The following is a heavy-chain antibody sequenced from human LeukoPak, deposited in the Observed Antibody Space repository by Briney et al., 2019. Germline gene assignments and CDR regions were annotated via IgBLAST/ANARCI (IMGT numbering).Heavy chain of an antibody. CDR1: GYTFTSYY. Sequence: ASVKVSCKTSGYTFTSYYMHWVRQAPGKGLEWMGGFDPEDGETIYAQKFQGRVTMTEDTSTDTAYMELSSLRSEDTAVYYCATVNWNYGGDYWGQGTLVTVSS. D-gene: IGHD1-7*01. CDR3: ATVNWNYGGDY. V-gene: IGHV1-24*01. CDR2: FDPEDGET. J-gene: IGHJ4*02.